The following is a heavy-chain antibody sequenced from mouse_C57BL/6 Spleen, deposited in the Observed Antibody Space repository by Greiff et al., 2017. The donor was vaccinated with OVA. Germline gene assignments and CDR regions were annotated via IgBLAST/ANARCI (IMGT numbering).Heavy chain of an antibody. Sequence: DVKLVESGAELVKPGASVKLSCTASGFNIKDYYMHWVKQRTEQGLEWIGRIDPEDGETKYAPKFQGKATITADTSSNTAYLQLSSLTSEDTAVYYCAVEFITTAGYFDVWGTGTTVTVSS. V-gene: IGHV14-2*01. CDR2: IDPEDGET. CDR1: GFNIKDYY. CDR3: AVEFITTAGYFDV. D-gene: IGHD1-1*01. J-gene: IGHJ1*03.